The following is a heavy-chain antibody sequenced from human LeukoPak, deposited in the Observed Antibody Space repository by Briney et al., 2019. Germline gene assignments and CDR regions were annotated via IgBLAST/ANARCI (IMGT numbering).Heavy chain of an antibody. CDR1: GFPFKNHD. V-gene: IGHV3-30*03. Sequence: PGGPLRLSCVFSGFPFKNHDMHWLPQSPGKGLEWLAVASTDEISQTYADSVKGRFIISRDTSRNTLNLQMNNLTPEDTAVYYCAAFIATKLDNWGQGILVSVSS. J-gene: IGHJ4*02. CDR3: AAFIATKLDN. CDR2: ASTDEISQ. D-gene: IGHD2-15*01.